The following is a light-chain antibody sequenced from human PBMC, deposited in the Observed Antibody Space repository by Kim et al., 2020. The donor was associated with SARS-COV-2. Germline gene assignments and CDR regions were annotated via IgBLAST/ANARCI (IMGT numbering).Light chain of an antibody. V-gene: IGKV3-15*01. CDR2: GAS. J-gene: IGKJ2*01. CDR1: QSVSNN. CDR3: QQYNNWPPYT. Sequence: EIVMTQSPATLSVSPGERATLSCRASQSVSNNLAWYQQKPGHAPRLLLYGASTRATGIPARFSGSGSGTEFTLTISSQQSEDFAVYYCQQYNNWPPYTFGQGTKLEI.